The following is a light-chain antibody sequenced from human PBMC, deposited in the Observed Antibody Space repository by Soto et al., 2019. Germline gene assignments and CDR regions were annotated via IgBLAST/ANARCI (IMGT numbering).Light chain of an antibody. CDR2: DAS. CDR3: QQSSNWPPKIT. Sequence: EIVLTQSPATLSLSPGARSTLSCRDRQSVSSYLAWYQQKPGQAPRILIYDASNRATGIPARFSGSGSGTDFTLTISSLEPEDFAVYYCQQSSNWPPKITVGQGKRLEIK. CDR1: QSVSSY. J-gene: IGKJ5*01. V-gene: IGKV3-11*01.